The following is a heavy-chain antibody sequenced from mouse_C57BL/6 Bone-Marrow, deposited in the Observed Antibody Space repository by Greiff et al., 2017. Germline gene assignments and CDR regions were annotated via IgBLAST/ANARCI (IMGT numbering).Heavy chain of an antibody. Sequence: DVKLVESGGGLVKPGGSLKLSCAASGFTFSDYGMHWVRLAPETGLEWVAYISSGSSTIYYADTVKGRFSISRDNAKNTLFLQMTSLRSEKKTINYCETLTGPFAYRGQGTLNTVSA. CDR2: ISSGSSTI. CDR1: GFTFSDYG. D-gene: IGHD4-1*01. V-gene: IGHV5-17*01. J-gene: IGHJ3*01. CDR3: ETLTGPFAY.